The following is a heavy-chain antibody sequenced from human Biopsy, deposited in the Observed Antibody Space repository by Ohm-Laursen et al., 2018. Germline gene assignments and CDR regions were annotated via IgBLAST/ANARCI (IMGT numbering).Heavy chain of an antibody. J-gene: IGHJ1*01. D-gene: IGHD3-9*01. Sequence: SSVKVSCKVPGGTFSNYGVNWVRQAPGQGLEWLGGNIPILGTGNYAHQFQDRVTVVADTSTGTATMELRSLRSDDTAVYYCATKLTGYFHHWGQGTLVIVSS. CDR3: ATKLTGYFHH. CDR2: NIPILGTG. CDR1: GGTFSNYG. V-gene: IGHV1-69*06.